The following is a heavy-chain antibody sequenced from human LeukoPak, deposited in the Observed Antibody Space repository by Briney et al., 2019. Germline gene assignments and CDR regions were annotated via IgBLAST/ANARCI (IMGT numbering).Heavy chain of an antibody. V-gene: IGHV3-23*03. J-gene: IGHJ4*02. CDR3: AKARSGYYSLFDC. CDR1: GFTFSSFA. Sequence: GGSLRLSCAASGFTFSSFAMGWVRLAPGKGLQWISCIYGGNNNTYYTDSVTGWFTISRDNSKTTLFLQMNSLRAEDTAVYYCAKARSGYYSLFDCWGQGALVTVSS. D-gene: IGHD3-22*01. CDR2: IYGGNNNT.